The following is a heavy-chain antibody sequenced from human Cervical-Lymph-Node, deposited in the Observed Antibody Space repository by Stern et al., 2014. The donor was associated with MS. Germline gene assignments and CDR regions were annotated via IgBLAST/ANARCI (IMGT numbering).Heavy chain of an antibody. Sequence: QLQLQESGPGLVKPSQTLSITCTVSGGSISSGGYYWSWIRQHPGKGLEWIGYIYYSGSTYYNPSLKSRVTISVDTSKNQFSLKLSSVTAADTAVYYCARTGLGTVTTYAFDIWGQGTMVTVSS. J-gene: IGHJ3*02. CDR2: IYYSGST. D-gene: IGHD4-17*01. V-gene: IGHV4-31*03. CDR3: ARTGLGTVTTYAFDI. CDR1: GGSISSGGYY.